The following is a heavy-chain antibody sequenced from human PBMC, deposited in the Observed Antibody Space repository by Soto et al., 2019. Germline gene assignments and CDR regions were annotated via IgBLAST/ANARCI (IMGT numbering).Heavy chain of an antibody. Sequence: QVQLVQSGAEVKKPGSSVKVSCKASGGTFSSYTISWVRQAPGQGLEWMGRIIPILGIANYAQKFQGRVTITADKSTSTAYMELSSLRSEDTAVYYCARDSGNYGDYYFGYWGQGSLVTVSS. V-gene: IGHV1-69*08. CDR1: GGTFSSYT. D-gene: IGHD4-17*01. J-gene: IGHJ4*02. CDR2: IIPILGIA. CDR3: ARDSGNYGDYYFGY.